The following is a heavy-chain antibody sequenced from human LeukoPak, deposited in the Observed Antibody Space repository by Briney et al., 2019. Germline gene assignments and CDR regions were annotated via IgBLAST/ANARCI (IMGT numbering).Heavy chain of an antibody. J-gene: IGHJ5*02. CDR1: GGSISSYY. CDR3: ARAHRWGSGSYYPWFDP. Sequence: SETLSLTCTVSGGSISSYYWSWIRQPPGKGLEWIGYIYYSGSTNYNPSLKSRVTISVDTSKNQFSLKLSSVTAADTAVYYCARAHRWGSGSYYPWFDPWGQGTLVTVSS. V-gene: IGHV4-59*01. D-gene: IGHD3-10*01. CDR2: IYYSGST.